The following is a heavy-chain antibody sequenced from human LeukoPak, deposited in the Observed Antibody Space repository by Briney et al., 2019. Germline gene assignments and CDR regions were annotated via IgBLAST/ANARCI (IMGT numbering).Heavy chain of an antibody. CDR2: INTNTGNP. V-gene: IGHV7-4-1*02. D-gene: IGHD3-3*01. J-gene: IGHJ5*02. CDR1: GYTFTSYG. CDR3: ARNAGFLEWFLNWFDP. Sequence: ASVKVSCKASGYTFTSYGISWVRQAPGQGLEWMGWINTNTGNPTYAQGFTGRFVFSLDTSVSTAYLQISSLKAEDTAVYYCARNAGFLEWFLNWFDPWGQGTLVTVSS.